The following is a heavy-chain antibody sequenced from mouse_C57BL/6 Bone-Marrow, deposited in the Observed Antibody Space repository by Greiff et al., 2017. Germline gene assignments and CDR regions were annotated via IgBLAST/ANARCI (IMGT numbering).Heavy chain of an antibody. CDR3: ARHVPYRGFAY. CDR2: LSNGGGST. Sequence: EVMLVESGGGLVQPGGSLKLSCAASGFTFSDYYMYWVRQTPEMRLEWVAYLSNGGGSTYYPATVKGRFTISRDNAKNTLYLQMSRLKSEDTAMYYCARHVPYRGFAYWGQGTLVTVSA. D-gene: IGHD2-14*01. J-gene: IGHJ3*01. CDR1: GFTFSDYY. V-gene: IGHV5-12*01.